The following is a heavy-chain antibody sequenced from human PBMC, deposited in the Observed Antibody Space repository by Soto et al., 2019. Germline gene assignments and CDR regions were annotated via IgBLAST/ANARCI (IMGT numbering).Heavy chain of an antibody. D-gene: IGHD3-22*01. CDR2: IWYDGSNK. CDR1: GFTFSSYG. CDR3: ASDYDDRAFDI. V-gene: IGHV3-33*01. Sequence: QVQLVESGGGVVQPGRSLRLSCAASGFTFSSYGMHWVRQAPGKGLEWVAVIWYDGSNKYYADSVKGRFTISRDNSKNALYLQMNSLRAEDTAVYYCASDYDDRAFDIWGQGTMVTVSS. J-gene: IGHJ3*02.